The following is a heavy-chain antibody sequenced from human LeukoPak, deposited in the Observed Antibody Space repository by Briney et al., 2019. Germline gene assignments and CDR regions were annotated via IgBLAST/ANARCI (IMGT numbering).Heavy chain of an antibody. CDR2: ISSSSYI. D-gene: IGHD5-18*01. Sequence: GGSLRLSCAASGFTFSSYSMNWVRQAPGKGLEWVSSISSSSYIYYADSVKGRSTISRDNAKNSLYLQMNSLRAEDTAVYYCARGENNYGYYYFDYWGQGTLVTVSS. CDR3: ARGENNYGYYYFDY. V-gene: IGHV3-21*01. J-gene: IGHJ4*02. CDR1: GFTFSSYS.